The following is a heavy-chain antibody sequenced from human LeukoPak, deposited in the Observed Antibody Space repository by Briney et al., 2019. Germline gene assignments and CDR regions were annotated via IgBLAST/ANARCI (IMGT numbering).Heavy chain of an antibody. D-gene: IGHD4-17*01. J-gene: IGHJ6*02. CDR1: GFTFGNYG. V-gene: IGHV3-30*18. CDR3: AKELYNYGDYGAEGLDV. Sequence: GRSLRLSCAVSGFTFGNYGMHWVRQAPGKGLEWVALISYDGSSEYYVGSVKGRFTISRDNSKITVYLQMNSLKAEDTAVYYCAKELYNYGDYGAEGLDVGGQGTTVTVS. CDR2: ISYDGSSE.